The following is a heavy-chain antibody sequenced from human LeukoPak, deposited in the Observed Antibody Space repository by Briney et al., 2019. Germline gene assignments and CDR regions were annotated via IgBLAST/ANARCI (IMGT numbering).Heavy chain of an antibody. V-gene: IGHV3-7*01. CDR3: ARDLYRIVVVPHYFDY. D-gene: IGHD3-22*01. Sequence: GGTLRLSCAASGFTFSSHGMSWVRQAPGKGLEWVANIKKDGSEKYYVDSVKGRFTISRDNAKNSLYLQMNSLRAEDTAVYYCARDLYRIVVVPHYFDYWGQGTLVTVSS. CDR1: GFTFSSHG. J-gene: IGHJ4*02. CDR2: IKKDGSEK.